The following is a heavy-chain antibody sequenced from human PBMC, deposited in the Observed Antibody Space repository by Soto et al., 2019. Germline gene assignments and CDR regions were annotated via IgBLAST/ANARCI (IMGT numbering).Heavy chain of an antibody. CDR2: INPNSGAT. CDR3: ARDFVSTIGDFDN. V-gene: IGHV1-2*02. Sequence: ASVKVSCKASGYSFTGYYLRWVRQAPGQGLEWLGWINPNSGATNHAQKFQGRVTMTRDRSITTAYMDLSRLTSDDTAVYYCARDFVSTIGDFDNWGQGTLVTVSS. CDR1: GYSFTGYY. D-gene: IGHD5-12*01. J-gene: IGHJ4*02.